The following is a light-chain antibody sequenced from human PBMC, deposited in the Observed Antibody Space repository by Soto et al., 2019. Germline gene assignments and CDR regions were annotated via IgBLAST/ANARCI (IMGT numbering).Light chain of an antibody. J-gene: IGKJ1*01. CDR1: QGIRND. V-gene: IGKV1-6*01. CDR3: LPDYNYPRT. Sequence: AIPMTQTPSSLSASVGDRVTITCRASQGIRNDLGWFQQKPGKAPKLLIYAASSLQSGVPSRFSGSRSGTDFTLTISSLQPEDFATYYCLPDYNYPRTFGQGTKVEIK. CDR2: AAS.